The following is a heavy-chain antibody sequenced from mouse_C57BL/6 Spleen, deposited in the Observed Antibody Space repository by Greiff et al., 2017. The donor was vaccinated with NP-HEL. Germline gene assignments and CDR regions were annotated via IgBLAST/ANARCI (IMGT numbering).Heavy chain of an antibody. J-gene: IGHJ4*01. D-gene: IGHD3-2*02. CDR1: GYTFTSYW. CDR3: ARLAQATHYAMDY. V-gene: IGHV1-50*01. Sequence: VQLQQSGAELVKPGASVKLSCKASGYTFTSYWMQWVKQRPGQGLEWIGEIDPSDSYTNYNQKFKGKATLTVDTSSSTAYMQLSSLTSEDSAVYYCARLAQATHYAMDYWGQGTSVTVSS. CDR2: IDPSDSYT.